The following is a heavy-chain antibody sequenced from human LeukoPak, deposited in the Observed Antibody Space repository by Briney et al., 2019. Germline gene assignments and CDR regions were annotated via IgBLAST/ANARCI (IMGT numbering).Heavy chain of an antibody. CDR3: ARAEGGSRFDY. D-gene: IGHD1-26*01. Sequence: SETLSLICSVSGVSITSYYWSWVRQPAGKGLEWIGRVYTSGSTNYSPSLKSRVTMSIDTSKNHISLKLNSVSAADTALYYCARAEGGSRFDYWGQGTLVTVSS. CDR1: GVSITSYY. V-gene: IGHV4-4*07. J-gene: IGHJ4*02. CDR2: VYTSGST.